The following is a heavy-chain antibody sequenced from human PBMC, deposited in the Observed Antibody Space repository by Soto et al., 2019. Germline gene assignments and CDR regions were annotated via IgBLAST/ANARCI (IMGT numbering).Heavy chain of an antibody. J-gene: IGHJ4*02. CDR3: AKEEFVEMATINSRPPGYFDY. Sequence: PGGSLRLSCAASGFIFSSYGMLWFRQAPGKGLEWVAVISYDGSNNYYADSVKGRFTISRDNSKNTLYLQMDSLRAEDTAVYYCAKEEFVEMATINSRPPGYFDYSGQATLVTCSS. CDR1: GFIFSSYG. D-gene: IGHD5-12*01. CDR2: ISYDGSNN. V-gene: IGHV3-30*18.